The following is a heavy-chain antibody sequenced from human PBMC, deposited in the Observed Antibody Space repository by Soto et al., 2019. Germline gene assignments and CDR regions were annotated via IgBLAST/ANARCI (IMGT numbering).Heavy chain of an antibody. J-gene: IGHJ4*02. V-gene: IGHV3-15*07. Sequence: GGSLRLSCAASGFTFSNAWMNWVRQAPGKGLEWVGRIKSKTDGGTTDYAAPVKGRFTISRDDSKNTLYLQMNSLKTEDTAVYYCTTLKRSYYDFWSGYSPQPHRYYFDYWGQGTLVTVSS. CDR1: GFTFSNAW. CDR3: TTLKRSYYDFWSGYSPQPHRYYFDY. D-gene: IGHD3-3*01. CDR2: IKSKTDGGTT.